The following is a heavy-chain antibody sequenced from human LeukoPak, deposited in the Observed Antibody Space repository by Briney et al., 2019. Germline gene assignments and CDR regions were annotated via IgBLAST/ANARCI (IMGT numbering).Heavy chain of an antibody. CDR2: INHSGST. CDR3: ARGYSSGWYGPSYYYGMDV. Sequence: SETLSLTCAVYGGSFSGYYWSWIRQPPGKGLEWIGEINHSGSTNYNPSLKSRVTISVDTSKNQFSLKLSSVTAADTAVYYCARGYSSGWYGPSYYYGMDVWGQGTTVTVSS. D-gene: IGHD6-19*01. V-gene: IGHV4-34*01. J-gene: IGHJ6*02. CDR1: GGSFSGYY.